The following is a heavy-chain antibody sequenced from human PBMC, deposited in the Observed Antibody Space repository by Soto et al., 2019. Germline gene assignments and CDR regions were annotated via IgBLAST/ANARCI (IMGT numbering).Heavy chain of an antibody. CDR3: AVSLDIVVVPAAVIDAFDI. D-gene: IGHD2-2*03. J-gene: IGHJ3*02. V-gene: IGHV1-69*02. CDR1: GGTFSSYT. Sequence: QVQLVQSGAEVKKPGSSVKVSCKASGGTFSSYTISWVRPATGQGLEWMGRIIPILGIANYAQKFQGRVTITADKSTSTAYMELSSLRSDDTAVYYCAVSLDIVVVPAAVIDAFDIWGQVTMVTVSS. CDR2: IIPILGIA.